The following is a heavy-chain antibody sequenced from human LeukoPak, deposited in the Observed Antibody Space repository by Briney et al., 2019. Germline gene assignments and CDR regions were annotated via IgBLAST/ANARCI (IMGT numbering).Heavy chain of an antibody. CDR1: GFTFSSYA. Sequence: GGSLRLSCAASGFTFSSYAMSWVRQAPGKGLEWVSAISGSGGSTYYADSVKGRFTVSRDNSKNTLYLQMNSLRAEDTAVYYCARGGGSYYFDYWGQGTLVTVSS. CDR3: ARGGGSYYFDY. CDR2: ISGSGGST. J-gene: IGHJ4*02. V-gene: IGHV3-23*01. D-gene: IGHD2-15*01.